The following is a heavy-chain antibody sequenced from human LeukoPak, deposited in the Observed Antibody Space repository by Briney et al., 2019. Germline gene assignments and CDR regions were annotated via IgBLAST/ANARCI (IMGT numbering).Heavy chain of an antibody. CDR1: GGSFSGYY. Sequence: PSESLSLTCAVYGGSFSGYYWSWIRQPPGKGLEWIGEINHSGSTNYNPSLKSRVTISVDTSKNQFSLKLSSVTAADTAVYYCARGSVWGLYYYYGMDVWGQGTTVTVSS. CDR3: ARGSVWGLYYYYGMDV. V-gene: IGHV4-34*01. D-gene: IGHD3-16*01. J-gene: IGHJ6*02. CDR2: INHSGST.